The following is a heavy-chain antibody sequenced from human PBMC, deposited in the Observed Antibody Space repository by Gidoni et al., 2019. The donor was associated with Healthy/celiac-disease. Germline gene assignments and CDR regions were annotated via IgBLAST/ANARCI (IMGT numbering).Heavy chain of an antibody. Sequence: EVQLVESGGGLVQPGRSLRLSCAASGFTFDDYAMHWVRQAPGKGLKWVSGISWNSGSIGYADSVKGRFTISRDNAKNSLYLQMNSLRAEDTALYYCAKDSAPYGSGSYFDYWGQGTLVTVSS. D-gene: IGHD3-10*01. V-gene: IGHV3-9*01. J-gene: IGHJ4*02. CDR2: ISWNSGSI. CDR3: AKDSAPYGSGSYFDY. CDR1: GFTFDDYA.